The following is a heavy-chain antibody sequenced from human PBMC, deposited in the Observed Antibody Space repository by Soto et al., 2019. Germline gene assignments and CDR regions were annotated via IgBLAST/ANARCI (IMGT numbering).Heavy chain of an antibody. CDR1: GFTFSSYA. Sequence: PGGSLRLSCAASGFTFSSYAMSWVRQAPGKGLEWVSQISGSGGSTYYADSVKGRFTISRDNSKNTVYLQMNSLRAEDTAVYYCAKDRGTSASRVWGHYYSMDVWGQGTTVTVSS. D-gene: IGHD6-6*01. J-gene: IGHJ6*02. V-gene: IGHV3-23*01. CDR2: ISGSGGST. CDR3: AKDRGTSASRVWGHYYSMDV.